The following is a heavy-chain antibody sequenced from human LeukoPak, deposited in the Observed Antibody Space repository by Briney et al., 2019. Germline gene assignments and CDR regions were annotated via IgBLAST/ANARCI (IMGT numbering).Heavy chain of an antibody. CDR2: ISVHTGNT. J-gene: IGHJ4*02. CDR3: ARSWGQQLSYFDY. CDR1: GYTFTNYD. Sequence: ASVKVSCKASGYTFTNYDISWVRQAPGQELEWMGWISVHTGNTDYAQKYQGRVTVTTDTSTSTAYMELGSLTSDDSAVYYCARSWGQQLSYFDYWGQGTLVTVSS. D-gene: IGHD3-16*01. V-gene: IGHV1-18*01.